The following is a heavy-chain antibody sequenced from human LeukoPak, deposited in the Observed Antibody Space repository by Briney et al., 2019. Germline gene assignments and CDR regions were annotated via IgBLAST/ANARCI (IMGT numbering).Heavy chain of an antibody. D-gene: IGHD5-18*01. CDR2: FTRNDETT. CDR3: ANLGYNYAHGDY. Sequence: GGSLRLSCAASGFTFSNSAMSWVRQAPGKGLEWVSGFTRNDETTSYADSVKGRFTISRDNSKNTLYLQMNSLRAEDTAVYYCANLGYNYAHGDYWGQGTLVTVSS. CDR1: GFTFSNSA. V-gene: IGHV3-23*01. J-gene: IGHJ4*02.